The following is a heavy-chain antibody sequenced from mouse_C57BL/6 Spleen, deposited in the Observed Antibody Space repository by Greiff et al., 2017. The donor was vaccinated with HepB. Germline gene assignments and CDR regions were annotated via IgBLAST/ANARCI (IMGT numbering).Heavy chain of an antibody. CDR1: GYTFTDYY. CDR3: ARPPYYAMDY. V-gene: IGHV1-19*01. J-gene: IGHJ4*01. CDR2: INPYNGGT. Sequence: EVQLQQSGPVLVKPGASVKMSCKASGYTFTDYYMNWVKQSHGKSLEWIGVINPYNGGTSYNQKFKGKATLTVDKSSSTAYMELNSLTSEDSAVYYCARPPYYAMDYWGQGTSVTVSS.